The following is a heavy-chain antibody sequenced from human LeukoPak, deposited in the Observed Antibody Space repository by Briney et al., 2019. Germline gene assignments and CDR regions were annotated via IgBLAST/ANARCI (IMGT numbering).Heavy chain of an antibody. D-gene: IGHD2-21*02. CDR2: INPSGGST. Sequence: ASVKVSCKASGYTFTSYYMHWVRQAPGQGLEWMGIINPSGGSTSYAQKFQGRVTMTRDTSTSTVYMELSSLRSEDTAVYYCASEHIAVVTALLNWGQGTLVTVSS. J-gene: IGHJ4*02. CDR3: ASEHIAVVTALLN. CDR1: GYTFTSYY. V-gene: IGHV1-46*01.